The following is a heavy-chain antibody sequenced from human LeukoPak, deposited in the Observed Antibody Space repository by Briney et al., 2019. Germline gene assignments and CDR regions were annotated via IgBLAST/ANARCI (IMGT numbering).Heavy chain of an antibody. Sequence: AGSLSLSCAASGCTFSSYAMSWVRQAPGKGLEWVSAISGSGGSTYYADSVKGRLPISRDNSKNTLYPQMNRLRVEDTAVYYCAQDSADYSSSWYLAGWGQGTLVTVSS. CDR1: GCTFSSYA. CDR2: ISGSGGST. D-gene: IGHD6-13*01. J-gene: IGHJ4*02. V-gene: IGHV3-23*01. CDR3: AQDSADYSSSWYLAG.